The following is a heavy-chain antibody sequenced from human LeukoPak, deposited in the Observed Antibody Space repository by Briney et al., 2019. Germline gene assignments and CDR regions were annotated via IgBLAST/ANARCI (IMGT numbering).Heavy chain of an antibody. CDR1: GDSISSNSHY. CDR2: FSYTGRT. Sequence: SETLSLTCTVSGDSISSNSHYWGWIRQPPGKGLEWIGSFSYTGRTYYNPSLKSRVTISVDTTKNQFSLKLSSVTAADTAVYYCASNPLTSSIAAVDYWGQGTLVTVSS. CDR3: ASNPLTSSIAAVDY. V-gene: IGHV4-39*01. D-gene: IGHD6-13*01. J-gene: IGHJ4*02.